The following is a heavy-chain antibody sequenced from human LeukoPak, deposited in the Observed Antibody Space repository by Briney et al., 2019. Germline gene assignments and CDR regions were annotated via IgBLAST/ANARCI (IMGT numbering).Heavy chain of an antibody. Sequence: PSETLSLTCTVSGGSISSYYWSWLRPPPRKGLEWIGYIHYTGSTNYNPSLKSRVTISVDTSKNQFSLKLSSVTVADTAVYYCARVEEGYGSGRRENYYYYYMDVWGKGPTVTISS. V-gene: IGHV4-59*01. J-gene: IGHJ6*03. D-gene: IGHD3-10*01. CDR3: ARVEEGYGSGRRENYYYYYMDV. CDR2: IHYTGST. CDR1: GGSISSYY.